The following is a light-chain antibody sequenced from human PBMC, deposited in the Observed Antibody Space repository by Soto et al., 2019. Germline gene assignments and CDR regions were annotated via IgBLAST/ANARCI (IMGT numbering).Light chain of an antibody. CDR3: QQYGDWPLT. J-gene: IGKJ4*01. CDR1: QSVGNN. Sequence: EIVVTQSPATLSVSPGERATLSCRASQSVGNNFAWYQQKPGQAPRLLIFATFTRATGVPARFSGSGSGTEFTLTISSLQSEDFAVYYCQQYGDWPLTFGGGTKVEIE. V-gene: IGKV3-15*01. CDR2: ATF.